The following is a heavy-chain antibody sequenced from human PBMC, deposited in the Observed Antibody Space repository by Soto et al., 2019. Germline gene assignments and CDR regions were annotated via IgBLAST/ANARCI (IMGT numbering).Heavy chain of an antibody. V-gene: IGHV2-70*01. D-gene: IGHD3-10*01. J-gene: IGHJ4*02. CDR1: GFSLSTRAMC. CDR2: INWDDDK. CDR3: ARIPGYYGSRSYTYFDY. Sequence: GSGPTLVNPTQTLTLTCTFSGFSLSTRAMCVSWIRQPPGKALEWLALINWDDDKYYNTSLKTRLTISKDTSKNQVVLTMTNMDPVDTATYYCARIPGYYGSRSYTYFDYWGQGTLVTVSS.